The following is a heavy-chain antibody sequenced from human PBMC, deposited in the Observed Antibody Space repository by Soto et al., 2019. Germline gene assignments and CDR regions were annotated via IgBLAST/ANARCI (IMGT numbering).Heavy chain of an antibody. D-gene: IGHD4-4*01. CDR2: ISGSGGST. CDR1: GFTFSSYA. CDR3: AKDRCTVSTNYYYYGMDV. V-gene: IGHV3-23*01. Sequence: PGGSLRLSCAASGFTFSSYAMSWVRQAPGKGLEWVSGISGSGGSTYYADSVKGRFTISRDNSKNTLYLQMNSLRAEDTAVYYCAKDRCTVSTNYYYYGMDVWGQGTTVTVSS. J-gene: IGHJ6*02.